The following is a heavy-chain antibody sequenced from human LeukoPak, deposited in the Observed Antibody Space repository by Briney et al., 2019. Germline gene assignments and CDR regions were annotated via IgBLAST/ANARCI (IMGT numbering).Heavy chain of an antibody. CDR2: INHSGST. CDR3: VTTTLLWFGERRNNWFDP. J-gene: IGHJ5*02. V-gene: IGHV4-34*01. CDR1: GGSFSGYY. Sequence: SETLSLTCAVYGGSFSGYYWSWIREPPGKGLEWIGEINHSGSTNYNPSLKSRVTISVDTSKNQFSLKLSSVTAADTAVYYCVTTTLLWFGERRNNWFDPWGQGTLVTVSS. D-gene: IGHD3-10*01.